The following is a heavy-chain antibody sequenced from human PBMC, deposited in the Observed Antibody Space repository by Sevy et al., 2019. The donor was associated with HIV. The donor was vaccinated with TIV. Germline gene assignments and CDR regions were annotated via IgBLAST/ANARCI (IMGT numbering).Heavy chain of an antibody. CDR2: IYHSGST. Sequence: SETLSLTCAVSGYSISSGYYWGWIRQPPGKGLEWIGSIYHSGSTYYNPSLKSRVTISVDTSKNQFSLKLSSVTAADTAVYYCARRPYCSGGSCYSGAFDYWGQGTLVTVSS. D-gene: IGHD2-15*01. CDR1: GYSISSGYY. J-gene: IGHJ4*02. CDR3: ARRPYCSGGSCYSGAFDY. V-gene: IGHV4-38-2*01.